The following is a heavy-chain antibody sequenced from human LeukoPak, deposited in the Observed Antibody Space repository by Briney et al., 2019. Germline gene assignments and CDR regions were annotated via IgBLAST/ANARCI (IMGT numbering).Heavy chain of an antibody. D-gene: IGHD2-2*01. CDR1: GFTLSRYG. J-gene: IGHJ4*02. V-gene: IGHV3-30*02. Sequence: GGSLRLSCAASGFTLSRYGMHWVRQAPGKGLEWVAFIRFDGSIKYYADSVKGRFAISRDNSRNTLYLQMNSLRVEDTAVYYCARAPTVLVGYCSSSSCQADYWGQGTLVAVSS. CDR2: IRFDGSIK. CDR3: ARAPTVLVGYCSSSSCQADY.